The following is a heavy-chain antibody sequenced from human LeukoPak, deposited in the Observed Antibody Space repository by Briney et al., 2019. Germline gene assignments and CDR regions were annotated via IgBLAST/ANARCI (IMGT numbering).Heavy chain of an antibody. CDR2: ISAYNGNT. J-gene: IGHJ4*02. Sequence: ASVTVSFKASGYTFTSHGTSWVRQAPGQGLEWMGWISAYNGNTNYAQKLQGRVTMTTDTSTSTAYMELRSLGSDDTAVYYCARDLRQFSYYYGSGGFDYWGQGTLVTVSS. CDR3: ARDLRQFSYYYGSGGFDY. V-gene: IGHV1-18*01. CDR1: GYTFTSHG. D-gene: IGHD3-10*01.